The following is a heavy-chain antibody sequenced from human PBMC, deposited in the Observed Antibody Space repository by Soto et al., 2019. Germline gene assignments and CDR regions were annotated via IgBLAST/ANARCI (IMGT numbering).Heavy chain of an antibody. Sequence: GGSLRLSCAASGFTFSYYSMTWVRQAPGRGLEWVSSISSSTTYISYSDSVRGRFTISRDNAKNSLYLQMNSLRAEDTAVYYCARDPVGVDSTFHFDSWGQGSLVTVSS. CDR3: ARDPVGVDSTFHFDS. CDR1: GFTFSYYS. V-gene: IGHV3-21*01. CDR2: ISSSTTYI. D-gene: IGHD2-21*01. J-gene: IGHJ4*02.